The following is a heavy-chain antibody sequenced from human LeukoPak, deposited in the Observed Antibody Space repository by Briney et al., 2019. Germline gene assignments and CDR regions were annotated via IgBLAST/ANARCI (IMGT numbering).Heavy chain of an antibody. D-gene: IGHD7-27*01. CDR3: ARGRRNWGWGYYFDY. CDR2: ISSSSSYI. Sequence: GGSLRLSCAASGFTFSSYSMNWVRQAPGKGLEWVSSISSSSSYIYYADSVKGRFTISRDNAKNSLYLQMNSLRAEDTAVYYFARGRRNWGWGYYFDYWGQGTLVTVSS. J-gene: IGHJ4*02. V-gene: IGHV3-21*01. CDR1: GFTFSSYS.